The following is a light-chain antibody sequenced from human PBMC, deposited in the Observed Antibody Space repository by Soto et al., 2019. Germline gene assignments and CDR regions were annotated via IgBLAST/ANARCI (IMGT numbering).Light chain of an antibody. Sequence: DIQMTQSPSTLSASVGDRVTITCRASQDISIWLAWYQQKPGKAPNVVIYKASTLETGVPSRFSGSGSGTEFTLTISSLHPDDFATYYCQQYKSYPLTFGGGTKVEIK. V-gene: IGKV1-5*03. CDR2: KAS. J-gene: IGKJ4*01. CDR1: QDISIW. CDR3: QQYKSYPLT.